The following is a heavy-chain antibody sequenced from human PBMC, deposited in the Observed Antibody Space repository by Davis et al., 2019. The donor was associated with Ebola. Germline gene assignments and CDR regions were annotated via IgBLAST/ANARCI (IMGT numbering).Heavy chain of an antibody. D-gene: IGHD3-9*01. Sequence: GESLKISCAASGFTFSSYSMNWVRQAPGKGLEWVSYISSSSSTIYYADSVKGRFTIPRDNAKNSLYLQMNSLRDEDTAVYYCARDGDYDLLTGYPQGVDYWGQGTLVTVSS. CDR3: ARDGDYDLLTGYPQGVDY. CDR2: ISSSSSTI. J-gene: IGHJ4*02. CDR1: GFTFSSYS. V-gene: IGHV3-48*02.